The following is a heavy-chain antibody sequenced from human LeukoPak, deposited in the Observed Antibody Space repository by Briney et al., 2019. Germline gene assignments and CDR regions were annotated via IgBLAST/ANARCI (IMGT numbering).Heavy chain of an antibody. V-gene: IGHV1-46*01. J-gene: IGHJ5*02. CDR3: ATGDLRTQPYSSGWPPGGECWFDP. Sequence: GASVKVSCKASGYTFTSYYMHWVRQAPGQGLEWMGIINPSGGSTSYAQKFQGRVTMTRDMSTSTVYMELSSLRSEDTAVYYCATGDLRTQPYSSGWPPGGECWFDPWGQGTLVTVSS. CDR2: INPSGGST. D-gene: IGHD6-19*01. CDR1: GYTFTSYY.